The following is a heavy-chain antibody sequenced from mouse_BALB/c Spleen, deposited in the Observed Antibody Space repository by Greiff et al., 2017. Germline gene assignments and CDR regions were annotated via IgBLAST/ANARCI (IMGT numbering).Heavy chain of an antibody. Sequence: EVQGVESGGGLVQPGGSLKLSCAASGFTFSSYGMSWVRQTPDKRLELVATINSNGGSTYYPDSVKGRFTISRDNAKNTLYLQMSSLKSEDTAMYYCARGHYYEDAMDYWGQGTSVTVSS. CDR1: GFTFSSYG. CDR3: ARGHYYEDAMDY. CDR2: INSNGGST. J-gene: IGHJ4*01. V-gene: IGHV5-6-3*01. D-gene: IGHD1-2*01.